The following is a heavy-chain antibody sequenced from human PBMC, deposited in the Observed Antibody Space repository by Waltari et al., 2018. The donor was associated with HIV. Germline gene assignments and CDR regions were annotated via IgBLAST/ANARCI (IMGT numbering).Heavy chain of an antibody. CDR1: GSHVVDYG. Sequence: EVQLVESGGGVVRPGGSLRLSCCGSGSHVVDYGMSWVRQAPGKGLEWVSGINWNGGSTGYADSVKGRFSISRDNAKNSLYLQMNSLRAEDTALYYCARDYGSGSYYNYWGQGTLVTVSS. J-gene: IGHJ4*02. V-gene: IGHV3-20*04. CDR2: INWNGGST. D-gene: IGHD3-10*01. CDR3: ARDYGSGSYYNY.